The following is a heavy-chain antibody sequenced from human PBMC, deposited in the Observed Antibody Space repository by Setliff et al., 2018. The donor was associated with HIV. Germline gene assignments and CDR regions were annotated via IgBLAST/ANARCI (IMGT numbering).Heavy chain of an antibody. CDR3: ARGRGSSSSWPIDY. Sequence: ETLSLTCTVSSGSISSNSFYWGWIRQPPGKGLEWIGTIHYSGSTYYNPSLKSRVSISIDTSKNQFSLKLTSVTAADTAVYFCARGRGSSSSWPIDYWGQGTLVTVSS. V-gene: IGHV4-39*07. D-gene: IGHD6-13*01. CDR1: SGSISSNSFY. J-gene: IGHJ4*02. CDR2: IHYSGST.